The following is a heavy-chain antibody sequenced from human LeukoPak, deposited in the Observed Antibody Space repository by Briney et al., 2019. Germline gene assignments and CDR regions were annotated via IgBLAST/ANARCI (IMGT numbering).Heavy chain of an antibody. CDR2: IKQDGSEK. CDR1: GFTFSSYW. D-gene: IGHD2-8*01. CDR3: ARDGGIVLMVDY. J-gene: IGHJ4*02. Sequence: GGSLRLSCAASGFTFSSYWMSWVRQAPGKGLEWVANIKQDGSEKHYADSVKGRFTISRDNAKNTLYLQMNSLRAEDTAVYYCARDGGIVLMVDYWGQGTLVTVSS. V-gene: IGHV3-7*01.